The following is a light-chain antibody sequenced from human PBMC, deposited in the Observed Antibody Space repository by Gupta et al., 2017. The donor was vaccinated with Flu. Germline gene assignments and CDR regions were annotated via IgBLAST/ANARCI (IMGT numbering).Light chain of an antibody. CDR3: QQYSSLPLT. J-gene: IGKJ3*01. CDR1: QSFSSSY. V-gene: IGKV3-20*01. CDR2: GAS. Sequence: GTLSLSPGERASLSCRASQSFSSSYLAWYQQKPGQAPRLLIYGASRRATGIPDRFSGSGSGTDFTLTISRLEPEDFAVYYCQQYSSLPLTFGPGTKVDVK.